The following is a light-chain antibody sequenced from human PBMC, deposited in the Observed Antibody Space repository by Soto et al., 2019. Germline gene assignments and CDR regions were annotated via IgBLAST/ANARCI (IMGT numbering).Light chain of an antibody. Sequence: QSVLTQPPSVSAAPGQKVSISCCGSSSNIGINYVSWYQQLPGTAPKLLIYDNNKRPSGIPDRFSGSKSGTSATLGITGLQTGDEADYYCGTWDSSLSAGVFGGGTKLTVL. J-gene: IGLJ2*01. CDR1: SSNIGINY. V-gene: IGLV1-51*01. CDR3: GTWDSSLSAGV. CDR2: DNN.